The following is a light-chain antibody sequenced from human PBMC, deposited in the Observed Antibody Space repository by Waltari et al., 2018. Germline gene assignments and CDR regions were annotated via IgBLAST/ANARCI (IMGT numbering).Light chain of an antibody. CDR3: QQYNKWPPWT. J-gene: IGKJ1*01. Sequence: EIVMTQSPATLSVSPGDRATLSCRASQSVSSNLVWYQKKPGQPPRLLIYGASTRATGIPARFSGSGSGTEFTLTISSLQSEDFAVYYCQQYNKWPPWTFGQGTKVEIK. CDR1: QSVSSN. V-gene: IGKV3-15*01. CDR2: GAS.